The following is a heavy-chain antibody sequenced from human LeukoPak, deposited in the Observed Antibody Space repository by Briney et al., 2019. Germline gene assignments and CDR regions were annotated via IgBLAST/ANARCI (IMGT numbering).Heavy chain of an antibody. D-gene: IGHD5-12*01. CDR1: GFTFSSYS. CDR2: ISSSSSYI. CDR3: AREGMVATFDY. Sequence: MSGGSLRLSCAASGFTFSSYSMNWVRQAPGKGLEWVSSISSSSSYIYYADSVKGRFTISRDKAKNSLYLQMNSLRAEDTAIYYCAREGMVATFDYWGQGTVVTVSS. J-gene: IGHJ4*02. V-gene: IGHV3-21*01.